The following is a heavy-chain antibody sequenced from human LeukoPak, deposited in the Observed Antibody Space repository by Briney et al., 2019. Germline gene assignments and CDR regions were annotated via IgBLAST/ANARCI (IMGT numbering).Heavy chain of an antibody. CDR3: AKSIEGVVRGTYYYYSYMDV. D-gene: IGHD3-3*01. J-gene: IGHJ6*03. V-gene: IGHV3-23*01. Sequence: GGSLRLSCAASGLTFSSDGMSWVRQAPGKGLEWVSVISGSGGTTYYAGSVKGRFTTSRDNSKKTLYLQMNSLGAEDTAVYYCAKSIEGVVRGTYYYYSYMDVWGKGTTVTVSS. CDR2: ISGSGGTT. CDR1: GLTFSSDG.